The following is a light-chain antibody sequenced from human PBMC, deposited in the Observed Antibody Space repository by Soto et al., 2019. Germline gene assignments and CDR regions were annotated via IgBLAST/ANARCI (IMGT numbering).Light chain of an antibody. CDR2: EVS. V-gene: IGLV2-14*01. Sequence: QSALTQPASVSGTPGQSITISCTGSNSDVGLYDFVSWYQHHPGRATKLIVSEVSHRPSGISNRFSGSKSGNTASLTISGLQSEDEADYYCISYTSDDVRYVFGTGTKLTVL. CDR1: NSDVGLYDF. CDR3: ISYTSDDVRYV. J-gene: IGLJ1*01.